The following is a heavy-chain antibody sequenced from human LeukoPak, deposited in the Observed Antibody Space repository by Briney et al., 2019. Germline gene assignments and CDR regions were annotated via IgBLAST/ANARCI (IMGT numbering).Heavy chain of an antibody. V-gene: IGHV4-59*01. D-gene: IGHD1-14*01. CDR1: GGSISSYC. CDR2: IYYSGST. Sequence: PSETLSLTCTVSGGSISSYCWSWIRQPPGKGLEWIGYIYYSGSTNYNPSLKSRVTISVDTSKNQFSLKLSSVTAADTAVYYCARDGISDADAFDIWGQGTMVTVSS. J-gene: IGHJ3*02. CDR3: ARDGISDADAFDI.